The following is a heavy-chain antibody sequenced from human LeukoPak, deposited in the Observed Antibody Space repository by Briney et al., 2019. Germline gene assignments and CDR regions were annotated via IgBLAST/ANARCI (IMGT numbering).Heavy chain of an antibody. CDR1: GFTFSSYT. D-gene: IGHD3-10*01. CDR3: ARWGPGRASDH. V-gene: IGHV3-33*08. Sequence: QPGGSLRLSCAASGFTFSSYTMSWVRQAPGKGLEWVAVIWYDGSEKYYGDSVKGRFTISRDNSENTLYLQVNSLRAEDTAVYYCARWGPGRASDHWGQGTLVTVSS. J-gene: IGHJ4*02. CDR2: IWYDGSEK.